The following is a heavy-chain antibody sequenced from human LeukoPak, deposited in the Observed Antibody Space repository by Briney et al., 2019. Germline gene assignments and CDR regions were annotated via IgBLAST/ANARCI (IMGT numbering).Heavy chain of an antibody. Sequence: ASVNVSSKASGYTFTIYDINWVRQAPGQGLEWMGWMNPNSGNTGYAQKFQGRVTMTRNTSISTAYMELSSLRSEDTAVYYCARVANWNDPDYWGQGTLVTVSS. V-gene: IGHV1-8*01. CDR3: ARVANWNDPDY. D-gene: IGHD1-1*01. J-gene: IGHJ4*02. CDR1: GYTFTIYD. CDR2: MNPNSGNT.